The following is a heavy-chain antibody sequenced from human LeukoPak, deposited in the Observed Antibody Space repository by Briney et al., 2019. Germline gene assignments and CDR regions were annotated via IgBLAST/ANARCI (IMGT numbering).Heavy chain of an antibody. D-gene: IGHD6-13*01. CDR3: ASGTFYSSSWSSYMDV. J-gene: IGHJ6*03. V-gene: IGHV4-38-2*02. Sequence: SETLSLTCTVSGYSISSGYYWGWIRQPPGKGLEWIGSIYHSGSTYYNPSLKSRVTISVDTSKNQFSLKLTSVTAADTAVYYCASGTFYSSSWSSYMDVWGKGTTVTVSS. CDR1: GYSISSGYY. CDR2: IYHSGST.